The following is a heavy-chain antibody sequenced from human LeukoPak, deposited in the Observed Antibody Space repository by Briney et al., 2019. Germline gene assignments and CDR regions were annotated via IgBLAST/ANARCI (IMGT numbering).Heavy chain of an antibody. Sequence: PSETLSLTCTVSGGSISSYYWSWIRQPPGKGLEWIGYIYYSGSTNYNPSLKSRVTISVDTSKNQFSLKLSSVTAADTAVYYCARCPAASWDAFDIWGQGTMVTVSS. J-gene: IGHJ3*02. CDR2: IYYSGST. V-gene: IGHV4-59*01. CDR3: ARCPAASWDAFDI. CDR1: GGSISSYY. D-gene: IGHD6-13*01.